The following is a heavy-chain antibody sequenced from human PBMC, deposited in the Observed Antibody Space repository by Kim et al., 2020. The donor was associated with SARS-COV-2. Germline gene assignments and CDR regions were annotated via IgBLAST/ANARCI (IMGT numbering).Heavy chain of an antibody. CDR3: ARQWELRGTRFDY. Sequence: GGSLRLSCAASGFTFGDYAMHWVRQAPGKGLEWVSGISWNSGSIGYADSVKGRFTISRDNAKNSLYLQMNSLRAEDTALYYCARQWELRGTRFDYWGQGTLVTVSS. CDR1: GFTFGDYA. D-gene: IGHD1-26*01. J-gene: IGHJ4*02. V-gene: IGHV3-9*01. CDR2: ISWNSGSI.